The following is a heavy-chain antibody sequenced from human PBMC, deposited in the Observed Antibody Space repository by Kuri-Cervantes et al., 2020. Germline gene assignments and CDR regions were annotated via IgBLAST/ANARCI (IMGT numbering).Heavy chain of an antibody. J-gene: IGHJ4*02. V-gene: IGHV3-9*01. CDR1: GFTFSSYG. CDR2: ISWNSGSI. D-gene: IGHD2-2*01. CDR3: AKVGAIVVVPAAMLDY. Sequence: GGSLRLSCAASGFTFSSYGMHWVRQAPGKGLEWVSGISWNSGSIGYADSVKGRFTISRDNAKNSLYLQMNSLRAEDTAVYYCAKVGAIVVVPAAMLDYWGQGTLVTVSS.